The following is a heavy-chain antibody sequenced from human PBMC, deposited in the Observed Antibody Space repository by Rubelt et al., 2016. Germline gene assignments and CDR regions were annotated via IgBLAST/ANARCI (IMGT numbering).Heavy chain of an antibody. Sequence: QVTLRESGPALVKPTQTLTLTCTFSGFSLSTSGMCVSWIRQPPGKALEWLARIDWDDDKYYSTSLKTRLTISKDTSKNQTVLTMTNMDPVDTATYYCAIRYVGTITVFDYWGQGTLVTVSS. CDR3: AIRYVGTITVFDY. D-gene: IGHD1-14*01. CDR2: IDWDDDK. V-gene: IGHV2-70*15. CDR1: GFSLSTSGMC. J-gene: IGHJ4*02.